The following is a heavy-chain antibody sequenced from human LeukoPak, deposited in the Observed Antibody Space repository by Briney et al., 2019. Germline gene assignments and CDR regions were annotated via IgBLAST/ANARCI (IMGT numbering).Heavy chain of an antibody. J-gene: IGHJ3*02. CDR3: AADAIVVVPAAPDAFDI. V-gene: IGHV1-58*01. CDR1: GFTFTSSA. CDR2: IVVSSGNT. D-gene: IGHD2-2*01. Sequence: SVKVSCKASGFTFTSSAVQWVRQARGQRLEWIGWIVVSSGNTNYAQKFQERVTITRDMSTSTAYMELSSLRSEDTAVYYCAADAIVVVPAAPDAFDIWGQGTMVTVSS.